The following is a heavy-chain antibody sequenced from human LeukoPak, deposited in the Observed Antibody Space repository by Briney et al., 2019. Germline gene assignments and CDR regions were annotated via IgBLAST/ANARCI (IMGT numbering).Heavy chain of an antibody. J-gene: IGHJ5*02. Sequence: GGSLRLSCAASGFTFSNAWMSWVRQAPGKGLEWLGHIKSSNHGGTTDYAAPVKGRFTISRDDSKNTLYLQMNSLQTDDTAVYYCTTSDIVPEVIARNYFDAWGRGTLVTVSS. CDR1: GFTFSNAW. CDR3: TTSDIVPEVIARNYFDA. CDR2: IKSSNHGGTT. V-gene: IGHV3-15*01. D-gene: IGHD2-8*01.